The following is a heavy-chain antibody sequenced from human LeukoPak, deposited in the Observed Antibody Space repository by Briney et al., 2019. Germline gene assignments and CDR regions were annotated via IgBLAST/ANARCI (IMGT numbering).Heavy chain of an antibody. J-gene: IGHJ5*02. CDR3: AGRHIDNWFDP. CDR1: GYRFTSYW. CDR2: IYPGASDT. V-gene: IGHV5-51*01. Sequence: GESLKISCKGSGYRFTSYWIGWVRQMPGKGMEWMGVIYPGASDTRYSPSFQGQVTISADKSISTAYLQWSSLKASDTAMYYCAGRHIDNWFDPWGQGTLVTVSS. D-gene: IGHD2-21*01.